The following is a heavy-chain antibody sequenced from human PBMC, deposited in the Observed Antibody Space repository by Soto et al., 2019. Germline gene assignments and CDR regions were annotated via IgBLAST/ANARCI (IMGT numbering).Heavy chain of an antibody. CDR2: IYYSGST. J-gene: IGHJ5*02. V-gene: IGHV4-61*01. Sequence: SETLSLTCTVSGGSVSSGSYYWSWIRQPPGKGLEWIGYIYYSGSTNYNPSLKSRVTISVDTSKNQFSLKLSSVTAADTAVYYCARDTGYCSSTSCYAWWFDPWGQGTLVTVSS. CDR3: ARDTGYCSSTSCYAWWFDP. CDR1: GGSVSSGSYY. D-gene: IGHD2-2*01.